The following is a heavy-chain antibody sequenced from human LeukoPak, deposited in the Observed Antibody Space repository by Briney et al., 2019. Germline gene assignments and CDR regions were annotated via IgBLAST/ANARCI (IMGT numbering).Heavy chain of an antibody. D-gene: IGHD6-19*01. CDR2: IYLGDSET. V-gene: IGHV5-51*01. J-gene: IGHJ4*02. CDR1: GYTFTNYC. Sequence: GESPKISCKGSGYTFTNYCIGWVRQMPGKGLEWRGIIYLGDSETRYSPSFQGQVTISADSSITTAYLQWSSLKTSDTAMDYGARWSVSGTDRWGWGAVVTVSS. CDR3: ARWSVSGTDR.